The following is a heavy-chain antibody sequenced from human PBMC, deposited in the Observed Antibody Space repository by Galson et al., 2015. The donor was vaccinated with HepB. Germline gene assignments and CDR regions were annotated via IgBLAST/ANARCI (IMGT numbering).Heavy chain of an antibody. CDR3: TTDHPIRGEWCQH. D-gene: IGHD2-8*01. J-gene: IGHJ1*01. Sequence: SLRLSCAAFGFIFNNYGMNWVRQAPGKGLEWVSHISNRTNDTYYADSVKGRFTISKDNANNALYLQMNSLRDDDTAVYYCTTDHPIRGEWCQHWGQGTLVIVSS. CDR1: GFIFNNYG. V-gene: IGHV3-48*02. CDR2: ISNRTNDT.